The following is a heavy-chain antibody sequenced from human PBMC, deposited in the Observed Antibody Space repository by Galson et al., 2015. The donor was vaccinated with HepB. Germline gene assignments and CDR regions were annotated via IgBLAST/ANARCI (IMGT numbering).Heavy chain of an antibody. V-gene: IGHV4-61*01. CDR2: IYYSGST. J-gene: IGHJ6*02. D-gene: IGHD5-18*01. Sequence: ETLSLTCTVSGGSVSSGSYYWSWIRQPPGKGLEWIGYIYYSGSTNYNPSLKSRVTISVDTSKNQFSLKLSSVTAADTAVYYCARTTRVQLRNYYYYGMDVWGQGTTVTVSS. CDR1: GGSVSSGSYY. CDR3: ARTTRVQLRNYYYYGMDV.